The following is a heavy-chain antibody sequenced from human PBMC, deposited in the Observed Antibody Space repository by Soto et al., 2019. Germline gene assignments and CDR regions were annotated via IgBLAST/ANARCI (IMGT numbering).Heavy chain of an antibody. CDR3: ARDGGHANDY. V-gene: IGHV1-69*13. J-gene: IGHJ4*02. CDR1: GGTFSSYA. Sequence: SVKFSCTASGGTFSSYAISWVRQAPGQGLEWMGGIIPIFGTANYAQKFQGRVTITADESTSTAYMELSSLRSEDTAVYYCARDGGHANDYWGQGTLVTVSS. D-gene: IGHD5-12*01. CDR2: IIPIFGTA.